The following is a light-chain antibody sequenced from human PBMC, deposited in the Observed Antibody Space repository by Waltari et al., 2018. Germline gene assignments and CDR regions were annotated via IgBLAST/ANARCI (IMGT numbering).Light chain of an antibody. V-gene: IGKV3-11*01. CDR3: QQRSNWPPIT. Sequence: EIVLTQSPATLSLSPGERATLSCRASQSINTYLACYQQKPGQAPRLLIYDAANRATGIPARFSGSGSGTDFTLIISSLEPEDFAVYYCQQRSNWPPITFGQGTRLEMK. CDR1: QSINTY. CDR2: DAA. J-gene: IGKJ5*01.